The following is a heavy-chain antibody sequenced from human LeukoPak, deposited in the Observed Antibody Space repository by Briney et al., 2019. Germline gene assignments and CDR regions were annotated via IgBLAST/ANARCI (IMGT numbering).Heavy chain of an antibody. Sequence: PGGSLRLSCAASGFTFSSYAMSWVRQAPGKGLEWVSAISGSGGSTYYADSVKGRFTISRDNSKNTLYLQMNSLRAEDTAVYYCARDLEYSGSYVRGYYFDYWGQGTLVTVSS. CDR3: ARDLEYSGSYVRGYYFDY. V-gene: IGHV3-23*01. CDR1: GFTFSSYA. J-gene: IGHJ4*02. CDR2: ISGSGGST. D-gene: IGHD1-26*01.